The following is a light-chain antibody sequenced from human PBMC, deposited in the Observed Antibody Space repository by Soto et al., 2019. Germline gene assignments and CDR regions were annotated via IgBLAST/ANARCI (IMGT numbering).Light chain of an antibody. V-gene: IGKV3-15*01. CDR3: QQYNNWPFS. J-gene: IGKJ5*01. CDR2: GAS. CDR1: QFFSSR. Sequence: VLTQSPATLSASPGETVNLSCRASQFFSSRLAWYQRSNGQAPRLLIYGASTRATGIPARFSGSVSGTEFNLTISSLQSEDFAVYFCQQYNNWPFSFGQGTRLEIK.